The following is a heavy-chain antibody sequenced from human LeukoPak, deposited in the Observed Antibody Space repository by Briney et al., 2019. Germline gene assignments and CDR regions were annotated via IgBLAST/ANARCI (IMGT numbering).Heavy chain of an antibody. CDR3: AKITHDYDDY. J-gene: IGHJ4*02. V-gene: IGHV3-30*18. Sequence: GGSLRLSCAASGFTFSSYGMHWVCQAPGKGLEWVAVISYDGSNKYYADSVKGRFTISRDNSKSTLYLQMNSLRAEDTAVYYCAKITHDYDDYWGQGTLVTVSS. CDR1: GFTFSSYG. D-gene: IGHD4-17*01. CDR2: ISYDGSNK.